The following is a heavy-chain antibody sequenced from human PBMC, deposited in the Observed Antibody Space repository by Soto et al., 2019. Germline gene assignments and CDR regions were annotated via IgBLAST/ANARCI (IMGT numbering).Heavy chain of an antibody. D-gene: IGHD5-12*01. J-gene: IGHJ6*02. CDR1: GGSLRRGDYY. V-gene: IGHV4-30-4*01. CDR3: ARVDIVDYYYYGMDV. Sequence: PSETLSLTCSVSGGSLRRGDYYWSWTRQPTGKGLEWIGYIYYSGSTFYNPSLKSRVTISVDTSKNQFSLKLSSVTAADTAVYHCARVDIVDYYYYGMDVWGQGTTVTVSS. CDR2: IYYSGST.